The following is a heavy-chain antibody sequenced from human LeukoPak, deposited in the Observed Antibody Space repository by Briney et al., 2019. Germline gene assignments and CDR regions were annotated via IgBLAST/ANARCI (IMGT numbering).Heavy chain of an antibody. J-gene: IGHJ4*02. CDR3: ARSYYYGSGSYDY. Sequence: GGSLRLSCAASGFTVSSNYMSWIRQAPGKGLEWVSVIYSGGSTYYADSVKGRFTISRDNSKNTLYLQMNSLRAEDTAVYYCARSYYYGSGSYDYWGQGTLVTVSS. CDR1: GFTVSSNY. V-gene: IGHV3-53*01. CDR2: IYSGGST. D-gene: IGHD3-10*01.